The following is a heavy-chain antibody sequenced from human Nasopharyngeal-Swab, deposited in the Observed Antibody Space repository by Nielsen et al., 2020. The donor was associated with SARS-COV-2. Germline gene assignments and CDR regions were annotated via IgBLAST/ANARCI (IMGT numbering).Heavy chain of an antibody. D-gene: IGHD3-22*01. Sequence: WIRQPPGKGLEWVSAISGSGGSTYYADSVKGRFTISGDNSKNTLYLQMNSLRAEDTAVYYCARGSGYYYDSSGRPGAFDIWGQGTMVTVSS. J-gene: IGHJ3*02. CDR3: ARGSGYYYDSSGRPGAFDI. V-gene: IGHV3-23*01. CDR2: ISGSGGST.